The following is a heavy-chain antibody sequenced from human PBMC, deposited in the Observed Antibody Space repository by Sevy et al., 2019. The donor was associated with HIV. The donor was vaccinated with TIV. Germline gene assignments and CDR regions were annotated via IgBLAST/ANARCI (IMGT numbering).Heavy chain of an antibody. D-gene: IGHD3-10*01. CDR2: IDWEGGST. CDR1: GFTLDDYA. V-gene: IGHV3-43D*04. J-gene: IGHJ4*02. CDR3: AKGSGGSGSYYDS. Sequence: GGSRRLSCAASGFTLDDYARHWVRQAPGKGLEWVSRIDWEGGSTYYADSVKGRFTISRDNSKNSLYLQMNSLRAEATAFYYCAKGSGGSGSYYDSWGQGTLVTVSS.